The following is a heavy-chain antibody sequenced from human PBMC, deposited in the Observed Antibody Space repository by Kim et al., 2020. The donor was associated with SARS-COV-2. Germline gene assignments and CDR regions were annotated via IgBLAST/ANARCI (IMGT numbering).Heavy chain of an antibody. CDR1: GFTFSSYG. CDR2: IWYDGSNK. CDR3: AKELDYDILTGWGYGMDV. Sequence: GGSLRLSCAASGFTFSSYGMHWVRQAPGKGLEWVAVIWYDGSNKYYADSVKGRFTISRDNSKNTLYLQMNSLRAEDTAVYYCAKELDYDILTGWGYGMDVWGQGTTVTVSS. V-gene: IGHV3-33*06. D-gene: IGHD3-9*01. J-gene: IGHJ6*02.